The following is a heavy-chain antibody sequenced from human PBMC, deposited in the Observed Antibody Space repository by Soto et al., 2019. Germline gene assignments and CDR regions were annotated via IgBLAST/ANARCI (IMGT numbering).Heavy chain of an antibody. CDR3: AKFSSIGQSPILSRFDY. J-gene: IGHJ4*02. CDR1: GFNFRDYA. Sequence: GGSLRLSCGASGFNFRDYAMTWVRQAPGKGLEWVSAISGSGGSTYYADSVKGRFTISRDNSKNTLYLQMNSLRAEDTAVYYCAKFSSIGQSPILSRFDYWGQGTLVTVSS. V-gene: IGHV3-23*01. CDR2: ISGSGGST. D-gene: IGHD1-26*01.